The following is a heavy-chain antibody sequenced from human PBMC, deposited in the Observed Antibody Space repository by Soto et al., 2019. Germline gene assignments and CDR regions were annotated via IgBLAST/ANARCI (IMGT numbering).Heavy chain of an antibody. CDR3: AKDRGGGFSGYDLGSFDY. V-gene: IGHV3-23*01. J-gene: IGHJ4*02. Sequence: PGGSLRLSCAASGFTYSSYAMNWVRQAPGKGLEWVSAISGSADSTYYADSVKGRFTIPRDNSKNTLYLQMNSLRAEDTAVYYCAKDRGGGFSGYDLGSFDYWGQGTLVTV. D-gene: IGHD5-12*01. CDR2: ISGSADST. CDR1: GFTYSSYA.